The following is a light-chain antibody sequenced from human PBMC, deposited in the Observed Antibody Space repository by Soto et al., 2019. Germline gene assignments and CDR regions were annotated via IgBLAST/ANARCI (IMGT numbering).Light chain of an antibody. J-gene: IGKJ2*01. CDR1: QSVLYSSNNKNY. V-gene: IGKV4-1*01. CDR2: WAS. CDR3: QQYYSNPYT. Sequence: DIVMTQSPDSLAVSLGERATINCKSSQSVLYSSNNKNYLAWYQQKPGQPPKLLIYWASTRESGVPDRFSGSGSGTDFTLTITSRQAEDVAVYYCQQYYSNPYTFGQGAKVEIK.